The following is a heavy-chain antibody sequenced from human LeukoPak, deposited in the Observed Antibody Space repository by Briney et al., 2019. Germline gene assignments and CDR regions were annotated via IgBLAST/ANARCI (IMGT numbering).Heavy chain of an antibody. CDR1: GGSISSGGYY. CDR2: IYYSGST. CDR3: ARYYYDSSGYYYFDY. V-gene: IGHV4-31*03. Sequence: SQTLSLTCTASGGSISSGGYYWSWIRQHPGKGLKWIGYIYYSGSTYYNPSLKSRVTISVDTSKNQFSLKLSSVTAADTAVYYCARYYYDSSGYYYFDYWGQGTLVTVSS. D-gene: IGHD3-22*01. J-gene: IGHJ4*02.